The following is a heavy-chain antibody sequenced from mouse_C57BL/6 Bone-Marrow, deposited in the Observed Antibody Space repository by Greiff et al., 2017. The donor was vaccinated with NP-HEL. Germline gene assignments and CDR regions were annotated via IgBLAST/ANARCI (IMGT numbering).Heavy chain of an antibody. Sequence: VQLQQPGAELVKPGASVKLSCKASGYTFTSYWMHWVKQRPGQGLEWIGMIHPNSGSTNYNEKFKSKATLTVDKSSSTAYMQLSSLTSEDSAVYYCARREPITTVVPYYFDYWGQGTTLTVSS. CDR3: ARREPITTVVPYYFDY. D-gene: IGHD1-1*01. V-gene: IGHV1-64*01. CDR1: GYTFTSYW. J-gene: IGHJ2*01. CDR2: IHPNSGST.